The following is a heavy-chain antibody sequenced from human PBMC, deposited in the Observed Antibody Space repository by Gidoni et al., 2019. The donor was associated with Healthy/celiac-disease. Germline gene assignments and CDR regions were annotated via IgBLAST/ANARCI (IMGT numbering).Heavy chain of an antibody. CDR2: ISSNGGST. Sequence: EVQLVESGGGLVQPGGSLRLSCSASGFTFSSYAMHWVRQAPGKGLEYVSAISSNGGSTYYADSVKGRFTISRDNSKNTLYLQMSSLRAEDTAVYYCVKGDPGGAFDIWGQGTMVTVSS. V-gene: IGHV3-64D*09. J-gene: IGHJ3*02. CDR1: GFTFSSYA. CDR3: VKGDPGGAFDI.